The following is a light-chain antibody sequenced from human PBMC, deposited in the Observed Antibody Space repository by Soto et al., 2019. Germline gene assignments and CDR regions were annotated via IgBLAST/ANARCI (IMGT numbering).Light chain of an antibody. CDR2: GAS. J-gene: IGKJ4*01. CDR1: QTVTNS. V-gene: IGKV3-15*01. CDR3: QQRSNWPPLT. Sequence: EIVMTQSPVTVSLSLGETATLSCWASQTVTNSYVAWYQQKPGQAPRLLISGASTRAARIPVRFRGSGSGTEFTLTISSLQSEDFAVYYCQQRSNWPPLTFGGGTKVEIK.